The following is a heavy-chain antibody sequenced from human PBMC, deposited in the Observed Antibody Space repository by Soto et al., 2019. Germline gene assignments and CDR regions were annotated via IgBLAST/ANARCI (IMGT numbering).Heavy chain of an antibody. CDR3: AREVRGAYYDILTVGQIYYYYMDV. J-gene: IGHJ6*03. CDR2: IYYSGST. D-gene: IGHD3-9*01. V-gene: IGHV4-31*03. CDR1: GGSICRCGYY. Sequence: PFQTISHICTVAGGSICRCGYYRSWIRQHPGKGLEWIGYIYYSGSTYYNPSLKSRVTISVDTSKNQFSLKLSSVTAADTAVYYCAREVRGAYYDILTVGQIYYYYMDVWGKGTTVTVSS.